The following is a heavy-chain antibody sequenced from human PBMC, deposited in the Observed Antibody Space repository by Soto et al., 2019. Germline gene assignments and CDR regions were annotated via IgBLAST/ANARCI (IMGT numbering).Heavy chain of an antibody. CDR2: MYHSGST. Sequence: PSETLSLTCAVSGGSISSGGYSWSWIRQPPGKGLEWIGYMYHSGSTYYNPSLKSRVTISVDRSKNQFSLKLSSVTAADTAVYYCANSHAGAHITAAVHWGQGTLVTVSS. J-gene: IGHJ4*02. V-gene: IGHV4-30-2*01. D-gene: IGHD6-13*01. CDR3: ANSHAGAHITAAVH. CDR1: GGSISSGGYS.